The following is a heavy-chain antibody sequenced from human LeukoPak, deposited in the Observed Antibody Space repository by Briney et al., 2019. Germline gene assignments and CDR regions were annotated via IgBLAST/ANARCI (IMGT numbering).Heavy chain of an antibody. CDR2: ISSSSSYI. CDR3: ARGSYRYNWNDVSYYYYYMGV. D-gene: IGHD1-1*01. CDR1: GFTFSSYS. J-gene: IGHJ6*03. Sequence: GGSLRLSCAASGFTFSSYSMNWVRQAPGKGLEWVSSISSSSSYIYYADSVKGRFTISRDNAKNSLYLQMNSLRAEDTAVYYCARGSYRYNWNDVSYYYYYMGVWGKGTTVTVSS. V-gene: IGHV3-21*01.